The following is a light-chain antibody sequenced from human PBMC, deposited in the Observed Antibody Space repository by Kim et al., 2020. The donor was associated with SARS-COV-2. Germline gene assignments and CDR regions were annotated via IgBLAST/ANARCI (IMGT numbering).Light chain of an antibody. V-gene: IGKV1-33*01. CDR2: DAS. CDR3: QQYSYLPPLT. Sequence: SVGDRVTCTCQASQDIGSYLNWYHQKPGKAPKLLIFDASTLQTGVPSRFSGSGSGTDFSFTITNLQPEDVGTYYCQQYSYLPPLTFGGGTKVDIK. J-gene: IGKJ4*01. CDR1: QDIGSY.